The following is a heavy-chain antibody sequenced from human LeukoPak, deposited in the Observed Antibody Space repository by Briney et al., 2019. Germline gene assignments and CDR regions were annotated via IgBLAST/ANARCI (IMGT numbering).Heavy chain of an antibody. Sequence: ASVKVSCKASGYTFTSYGISWVRQAPGQGLEWMGWISAYNGNTNYAQKLQGRVTMTTDTSTSTAYMELRSLRSDDTAVYYCARGRGPYYYGSGSYYPPYMDVWGKGTTVTVSS. CDR2: ISAYNGNT. D-gene: IGHD3-10*01. CDR1: GYTFTSYG. CDR3: ARGRGPYYYGSGSYYPPYMDV. V-gene: IGHV1-18*01. J-gene: IGHJ6*03.